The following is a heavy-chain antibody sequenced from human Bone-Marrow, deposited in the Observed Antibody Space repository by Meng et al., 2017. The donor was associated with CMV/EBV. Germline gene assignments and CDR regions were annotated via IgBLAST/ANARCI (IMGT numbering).Heavy chain of an antibody. Sequence: ASVKVSCKASGYTFNSYGISWVRQAPGQGLEWMGWISAYNGNTNYAQKLQGRVTVTTDTSTSTAYMELRSLRSDDTAVYYCARDLKGWLQSVLDYWGQGTLVTGSS. CDR2: ISAYNGNT. V-gene: IGHV1-18*01. J-gene: IGHJ4*02. CDR3: ARDLKGWLQSVLDY. CDR1: GYTFNSYG. D-gene: IGHD5-24*01.